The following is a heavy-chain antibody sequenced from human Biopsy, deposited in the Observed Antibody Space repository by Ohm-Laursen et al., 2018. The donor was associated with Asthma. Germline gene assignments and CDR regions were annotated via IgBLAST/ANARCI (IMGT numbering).Heavy chain of an antibody. V-gene: IGHV4-59*01. D-gene: IGHD3-22*01. J-gene: IGHJ4*02. Sequence: TLSLTCAVYGGSFSSNYWSWIRQTPGKGLEWIGFINYSGSANYSPSLRGRVSISVDRPKNQISLKLTSVTAADTAVYYCAREVVSSGFYFDSWGQGTLVTVSS. CDR2: INYSGSA. CDR3: AREVVSSGFYFDS. CDR1: GGSFSSNY.